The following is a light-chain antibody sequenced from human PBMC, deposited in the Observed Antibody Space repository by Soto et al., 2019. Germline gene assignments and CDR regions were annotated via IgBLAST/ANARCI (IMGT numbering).Light chain of an antibody. CDR3: QQGLSMPFT. CDR2: AAS. V-gene: IGKV1-39*01. CDR1: QSITNS. Sequence: DIQMTQSPSSLSASVGDRVTITCRASQSITNSLNWYQHKPGKAPTLVVYAASSLQSGVPSRFSGIGSGTDFTLTISSLQPEDFATYFCQQGLSMPFTFGPWTKVYIK. J-gene: IGKJ3*01.